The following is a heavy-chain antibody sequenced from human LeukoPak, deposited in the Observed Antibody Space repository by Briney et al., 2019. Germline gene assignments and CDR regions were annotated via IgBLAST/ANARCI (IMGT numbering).Heavy chain of an antibody. V-gene: IGHV3-15*01. CDR3: ATSGTTTTRLLVY. J-gene: IGHJ4*02. Sequence: GGSLRLSCAASGFTFSNAWMTWVRQAPGKGLEWVGRIIMKTDGGTTEYAAPVKGRFTISRDDSINTLYLQMNGLTTEDTALYYCATSGTTTTRLLVYWGQGTLVTVSS. CDR1: GFTFSNAW. CDR2: IIMKTDGGTT. D-gene: IGHD1-26*01.